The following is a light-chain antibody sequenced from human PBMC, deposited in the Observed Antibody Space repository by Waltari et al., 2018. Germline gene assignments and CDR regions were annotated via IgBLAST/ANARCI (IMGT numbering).Light chain of an antibody. J-gene: IGLJ1*01. CDR1: SSDVGGYHY. CDR2: EVS. V-gene: IGLV2-14*01. CDR3: SSYTSSSVYV. Sequence: QSALTQPASVSGSPGQSITISCTGTSSDVGGYHYVSWYQQHPGKAPKLMIYEVSNRPSGVSNRFSGSKSGNTASLTISGLQAEDEADYYCSSYTSSSVYVFGTGTKVTVL.